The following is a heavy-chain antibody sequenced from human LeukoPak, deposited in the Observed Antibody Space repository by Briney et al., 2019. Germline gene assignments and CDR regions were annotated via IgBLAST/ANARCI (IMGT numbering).Heavy chain of an antibody. D-gene: IGHD1-26*01. Sequence: SQTLSLTYTVSGGSISSGSYYWGWIRQPPGKGLEWIGSIYYSGSTYYNPSLKSRVTISVDTSKNQFSLKLSSVTAADTAVYYCARETSGSYYYYYYMDVWGKGTTVTVSS. CDR1: GGSISSGSYY. V-gene: IGHV4-39*07. J-gene: IGHJ6*03. CDR3: ARETSGSYYYYYYMDV. CDR2: IYYSGST.